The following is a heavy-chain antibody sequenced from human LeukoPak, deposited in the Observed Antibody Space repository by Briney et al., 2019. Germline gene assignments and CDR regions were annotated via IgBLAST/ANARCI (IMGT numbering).Heavy chain of an antibody. D-gene: IGHD1-26*01. CDR1: GFTFSSYA. V-gene: IGHV3-30*04. Sequence: GGSLRLSCAASGFTFSSYAMHWVRQAPGKGLEWVAVISYDGSNKYYADSVKGRFTISRDNSKNTLYLQMNSLRAEDTAVYYCARDSELPLDYWGQGTLVTVSS. J-gene: IGHJ4*02. CDR2: ISYDGSNK. CDR3: ARDSELPLDY.